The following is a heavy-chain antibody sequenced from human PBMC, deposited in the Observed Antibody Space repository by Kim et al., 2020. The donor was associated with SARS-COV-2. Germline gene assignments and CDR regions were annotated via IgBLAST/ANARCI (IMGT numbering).Heavy chain of an antibody. CDR1: GFTFGGYA. Sequence: GGSLRLSCAASGFTFGGYAMHWVRQAPGKGLEWVSGISWNSGSICYADSVKGRFTISRDNAKNSLYLQMNSLRAEDTAVYYCAKAGAIGYDYYGMDVWGQGTTVTVSS. D-gene: IGHD1-26*01. J-gene: IGHJ6*02. CDR2: ISWNSGSI. CDR3: AKAGAIGYDYYGMDV. V-gene: IGHV3-9*01.